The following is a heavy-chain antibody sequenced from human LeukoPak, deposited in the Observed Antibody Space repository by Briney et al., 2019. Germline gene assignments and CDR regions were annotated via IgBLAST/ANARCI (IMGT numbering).Heavy chain of an antibody. CDR1: GFTFSSYA. J-gene: IGHJ4*02. CDR2: ISGSGGST. V-gene: IGHV3-23*01. CDR3: ARDPGGRYFDWLLLYYFDY. D-gene: IGHD3-9*01. Sequence: GGSLRLSCAASGFTFSSYAMSWVRQAPGKGLEWVSAISGSGGSTYYADSVKGRFTISRDNAKNSLYLQMNSLRDEDTAVYYCARDPGGRYFDWLLLYYFDYWGQGTLVTVSS.